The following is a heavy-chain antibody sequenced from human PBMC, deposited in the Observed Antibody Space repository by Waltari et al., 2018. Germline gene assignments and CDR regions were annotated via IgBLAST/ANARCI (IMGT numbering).Heavy chain of an antibody. CDR2: ITYDGSNK. CDR1: GFHFRDIA. CDR3: ARERRGYYAEY. V-gene: IGHV3-30*02. Sequence: QVQLAEAGGGVVQPGGSLSLSCTAAGFHFRDIAMHWVRQAPGKGLEWVTLITYDGSNKYYADSVKGRFTISRDDSKNTLHLQMNSLRDEDTAIYYCARERRGYYAEYWGQGTLVTVSS. J-gene: IGHJ4*02.